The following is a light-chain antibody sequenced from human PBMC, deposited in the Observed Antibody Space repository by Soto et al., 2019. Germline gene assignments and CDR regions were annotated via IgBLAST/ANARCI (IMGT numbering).Light chain of an antibody. CDR1: SSNIGSNT. CDR3: AAWDDSLNGPYVV. V-gene: IGLV1-44*01. Sequence: QSVLTQPPSASGTPGQRVTISCSGSSSNIGSNTVNWYHQLPGTAPKLLIYSNNQRPSGVPDRFSGSKSGTSASLAISGLQSEDEADYYCAAWDDSLNGPYVVFGGGTKLTV. CDR2: SNN. J-gene: IGLJ2*01.